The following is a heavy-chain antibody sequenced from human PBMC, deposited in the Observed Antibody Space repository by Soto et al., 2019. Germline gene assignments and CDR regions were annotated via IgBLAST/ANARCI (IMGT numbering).Heavy chain of an antibody. CDR3: ARMAEPLRRRKDYYYYYYMDV. Sequence: GGSLRLSCAASGFTFSSYGMHWVRQAPGKGLEWVAVIWYDGSNKYYADSVKGRFTISRDNSKNTLYLQMNSLRAEDTAVYYCARMAEPLRRRKDYYYYYYMDVWGKGTTVTVSS. V-gene: IGHV3-33*01. J-gene: IGHJ6*03. CDR1: GFTFSSYG. CDR2: IWYDGSNK.